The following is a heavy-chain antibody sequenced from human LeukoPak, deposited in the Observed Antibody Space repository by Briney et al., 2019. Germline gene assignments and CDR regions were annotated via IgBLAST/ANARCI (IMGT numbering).Heavy chain of an antibody. CDR2: INPNSGGT. Sequence: ASVKVSCKASGYTFTVYYMHWVRQAPGQGLEWMGWINPNSGGTNYAQKFQGRVTMTRDTSISTAYMELSRLRSDDTAVYYCARALPIVATSFDYWGQGTLVTVSS. J-gene: IGHJ4*02. CDR1: GYTFTVYY. V-gene: IGHV1-2*02. D-gene: IGHD5-12*01. CDR3: ARALPIVATSFDY.